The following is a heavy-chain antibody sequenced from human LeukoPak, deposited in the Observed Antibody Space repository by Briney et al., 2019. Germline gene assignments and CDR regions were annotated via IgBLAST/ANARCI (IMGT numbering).Heavy chain of an antibody. J-gene: IGHJ5*02. CDR3: AKDFYGSASYRGYFDP. CDR1: GFTFDDYD. CDR2: ISGSGSKT. Sequence: PGGSLRLSCAASGFTFDDYDMSWVRLAPGKGLQWVSAISGSGSKTYYADSVKGRFTISRDNSKNTVYLQMSSLRAEDTAVYYCAKDFYGSASYRGYFDPWGQGTLVTVSS. V-gene: IGHV3-23*01. D-gene: IGHD3-10*01.